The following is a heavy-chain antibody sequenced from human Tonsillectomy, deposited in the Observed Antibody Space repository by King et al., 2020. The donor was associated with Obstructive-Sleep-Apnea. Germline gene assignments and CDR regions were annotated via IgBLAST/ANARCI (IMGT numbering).Heavy chain of an antibody. Sequence: QVQLVESGGGVVQPGRSLRLSCAASGFTFRSYAMHWVRQAPGKGLEWVAVISYDGSNKYYADSVKGRFTISRDNSKNPLYLQMNSLRAEDTAVYYCASLSFCSGGSCYSHYYYGMDVWGQGTTVTVSS. J-gene: IGHJ6*02. D-gene: IGHD2-15*01. CDR3: ASLSFCSGGSCYSHYYYGMDV. V-gene: IGHV3-30*04. CDR2: ISYDGSNK. CDR1: GFTFRSYA.